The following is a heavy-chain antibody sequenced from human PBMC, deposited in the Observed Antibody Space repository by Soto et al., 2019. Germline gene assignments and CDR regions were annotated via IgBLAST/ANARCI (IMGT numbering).Heavy chain of an antibody. J-gene: IGHJ4*02. D-gene: IGHD3-3*01. V-gene: IGHV2-5*02. CDR1: GFSLSTSGVG. Sequence: SGPTLVNPTQTLTLTCTFSGFSLSTSGVGVGWIRQPPGKALEWLALIYWDDDKRYSPSLKSRLTITKDTSKNQVVLTMTNMDPVDTATYYCAHLPITIFLVVLTKPYYFVYSGQGALVTVSS. CDR2: IYWDDDK. CDR3: AHLPITIFLVVLTKPYYFVY.